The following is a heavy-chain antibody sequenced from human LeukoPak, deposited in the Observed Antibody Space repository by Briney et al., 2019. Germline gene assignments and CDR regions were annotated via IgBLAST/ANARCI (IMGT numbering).Heavy chain of an antibody. CDR2: IKQDGSEK. J-gene: IGHJ4*02. Sequence: GGSLRLSCVASGFTFSSYWMSWVRQAPGKGLEWVANIKQDGSEKYYVDSVKGRFTISRDNAKNSLYLQMNSLRAEDTAVYYCAREWLVSSYDYWGQGTLVTVSS. D-gene: IGHD6-19*01. CDR1: GFTFSSYW. V-gene: IGHV3-7*01. CDR3: AREWLVSSYDY.